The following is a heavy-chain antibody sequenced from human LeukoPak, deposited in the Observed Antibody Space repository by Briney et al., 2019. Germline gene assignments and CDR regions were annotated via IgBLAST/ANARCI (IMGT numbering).Heavy chain of an antibody. J-gene: IGHJ5*02. CDR2: IYYSGST. Sequence: SETLSLTCTVSGGSISSYYWSWIRQPPGKGLEWIGYIYYSGSTNYNPSLKSRVTISVDTSKNQFALKLSSVTAADTALYYCARTYCSSTSCYEDWFDPWGQGTLVTVSS. D-gene: IGHD2-2*01. V-gene: IGHV4-59*08. CDR1: GGSISSYY. CDR3: ARTYCSSTSCYEDWFDP.